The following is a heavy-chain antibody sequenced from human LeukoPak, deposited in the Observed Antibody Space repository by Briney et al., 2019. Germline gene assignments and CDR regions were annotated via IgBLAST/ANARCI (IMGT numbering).Heavy chain of an antibody. V-gene: IGHV3-33*01. J-gene: IGHJ4*02. CDR2: IWYDGSNK. CDR3: ARAEGSSYHFDY. D-gene: IGHD6-6*01. CDR1: GFTFSSYG. Sequence: PGGSLRLSCAASGFTFSSYGMHWVRQAPGKGLEWVAVIWYDGSNKYYADSVKGRFTISRDNSKNTLYLQMNSLRAEDTAVYYCARAEGSSYHFDYWGQGTLVTVSS.